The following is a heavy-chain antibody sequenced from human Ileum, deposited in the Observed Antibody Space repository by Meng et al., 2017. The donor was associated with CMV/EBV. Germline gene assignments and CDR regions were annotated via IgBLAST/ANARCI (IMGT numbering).Heavy chain of an antibody. V-gene: IGHV3-9*01. D-gene: IGHD5-18*01. J-gene: IGHJ6*02. CDR1: GFTFDDYA. CDR3: AKDIQLGDTAMVDVMDV. Sequence: SLKISCAASGFTFDDYAMHWVRQAPGKGLEWVSGISWNSGSIGYADSVKGRFTISRDNAKNSLYLQMNSLRAEDTALYYCAKDIQLGDTAMVDVMDVWGQGTTVTVSS. CDR2: ISWNSGSI.